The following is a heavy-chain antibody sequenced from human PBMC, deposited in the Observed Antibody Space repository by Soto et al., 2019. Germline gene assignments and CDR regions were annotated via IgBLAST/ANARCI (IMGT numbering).Heavy chain of an antibody. V-gene: IGHV3-9*01. CDR1: GFIFDDYA. J-gene: IGHJ6*02. CDR3: AKGRNYYYYYGMDV. Sequence: EVQLVESGGGMVQPGRSLRLSCAASGFIFDDYAMHWVRQAPGKGLEWVSGISWNSGSIGYADSVKGRIIISRDNAKNARYLQMNSLRAADTALYHCAKGRNYYYYYGMDVWGQGTTVTVSS. CDR2: ISWNSGSI.